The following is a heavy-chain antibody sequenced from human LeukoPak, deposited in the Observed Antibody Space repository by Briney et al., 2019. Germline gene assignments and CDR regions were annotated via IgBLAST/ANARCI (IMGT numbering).Heavy chain of an antibody. D-gene: IGHD2-15*01. CDR3: ARWHCSGGSCYFDY. J-gene: IGHJ4*02. CDR2: IYHSGST. CDR1: GGSISSSNW. V-gene: IGHV4-4*02. Sequence: SETLSLTCAVSGGSISSSNWWSWVRPPPGKGLEWIGEIYHSGSTNYNPSLESRVTISVDKSKNQFSLKLSSVTAADTAVYYCARWHCSGGSCYFDYWGQGTLVTVSS.